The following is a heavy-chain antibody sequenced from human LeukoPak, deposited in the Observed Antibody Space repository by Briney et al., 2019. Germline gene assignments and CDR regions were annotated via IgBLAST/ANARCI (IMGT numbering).Heavy chain of an antibody. V-gene: IGHV3-7*03. D-gene: IGHD6-19*01. Sequence: GGSLRLSCAASGFTFSNYWMSWVRQAPGMGLEWVANIKQDGSEKNYVDSVKGRFTISRDNAKNSLYLQMNSLRAEDTAVYYCARAGGNPAGRRGYFDYWGQGTLVTVSS. CDR2: IKQDGSEK. CDR1: GFTFSNYW. CDR3: ARAGGNPAGRRGYFDY. J-gene: IGHJ4*02.